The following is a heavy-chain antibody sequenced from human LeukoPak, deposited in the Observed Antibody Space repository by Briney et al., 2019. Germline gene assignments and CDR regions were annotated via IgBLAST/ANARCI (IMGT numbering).Heavy chain of an antibody. D-gene: IGHD3-22*01. CDR2: MRADGDSE. CDR1: GFIFNNYG. J-gene: IGHJ4*02. Sequence: PGGSLRLSCAASGFIFNNYGIHWVRQAPGKGLEWVAFMRADGDSEFYAASVKGRFTISRDNSKDTLYLDINSLRAEDTAVYYCAKDYFHSSGFYTGGTFESWGQGTLVTVSS. V-gene: IGHV3-30*02. CDR3: AKDYFHSSGFYTGGTFES.